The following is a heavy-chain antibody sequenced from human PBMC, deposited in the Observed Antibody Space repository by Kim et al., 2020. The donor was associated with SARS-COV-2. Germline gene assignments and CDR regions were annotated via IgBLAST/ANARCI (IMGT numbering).Heavy chain of an antibody. Sequence: GGSLRLSCAASGFTFSSYGMHWVRQAPGKGLEWVAVISYDGSNKYYADSVKGRFTISRDNSKNTLYLEMNSLRAEDTAVYYCAKDYSGSYYGPFDYWGQGTLVTASS. J-gene: IGHJ4*02. CDR2: ISYDGSNK. CDR3: AKDYSGSYYGPFDY. D-gene: IGHD1-26*01. V-gene: IGHV3-30*18. CDR1: GFTFSSYG.